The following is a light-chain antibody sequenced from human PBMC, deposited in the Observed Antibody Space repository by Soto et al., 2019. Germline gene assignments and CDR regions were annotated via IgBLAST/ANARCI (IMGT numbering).Light chain of an antibody. J-gene: IGKJ4*01. V-gene: IGKV3-15*01. Sequence: EIVMTQSPATLSVSPGERATLSCRASQSVSNYLAWYQQKPGQAPRLLIYGASTRATGIPARFSGGGSETGFALTLSGWQFKIFEFFSVRRYNNGPPLTFGGGTKVGSN. CDR1: QSVSNY. CDR3: RRYNNGPPLT. CDR2: GAS.